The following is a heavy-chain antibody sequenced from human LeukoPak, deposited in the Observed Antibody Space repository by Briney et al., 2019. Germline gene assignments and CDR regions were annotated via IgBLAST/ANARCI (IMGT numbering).Heavy chain of an antibody. CDR1: GFTFSSYG. Sequence: GESLRLSCAASGFTFSSYGMHWVRQAPGKGLEWVAVISYDGSNKYYADSVKGRFTISRDNSKNTLYLQMNSLRAEDTAVYYCAKPPDYYGSDYWGQGTLVTVSS. V-gene: IGHV3-30*18. CDR3: AKPPDYYGSDY. D-gene: IGHD3-10*01. CDR2: ISYDGSNK. J-gene: IGHJ4*02.